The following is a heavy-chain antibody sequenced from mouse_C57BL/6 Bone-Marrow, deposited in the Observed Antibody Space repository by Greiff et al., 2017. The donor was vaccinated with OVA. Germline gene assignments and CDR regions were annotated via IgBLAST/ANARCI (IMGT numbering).Heavy chain of an antibody. Sequence: QVQLQQPGAELVRPGTSVKVSCKASGYAFTNYLIEWVKQRPGQGLEWIGVINPGSGGTNYNEKFKGKATLTADKSSSTAYMQLSSLTSEDSAVYFCARKGDGNYWGQGTTLTVSS. D-gene: IGHD2-1*01. CDR2: INPGSGGT. CDR1: GYAFTNYL. J-gene: IGHJ2*01. CDR3: ARKGDGNY. V-gene: IGHV1-54*01.